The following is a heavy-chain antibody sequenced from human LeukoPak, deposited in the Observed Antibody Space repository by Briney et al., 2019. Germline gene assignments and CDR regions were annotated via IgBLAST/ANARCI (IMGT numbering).Heavy chain of an antibody. CDR1: GFTFSTYS. J-gene: IGHJ2*01. CDR2: ISGSSTYI. D-gene: IGHD3-22*01. CDR3: ARVLGGVGSAYCWCFDL. V-gene: IGHV3-21*01. Sequence: GGSLRLSCAASGFTFSTYSMNWVRQAPGKGLEWVSSISGSSTYINYADSVKGRFTISRDNAKNSLYLQMNSLTAEDTAVYYCARVLGGVGSAYCWCFDLWGRGTLVTVSS.